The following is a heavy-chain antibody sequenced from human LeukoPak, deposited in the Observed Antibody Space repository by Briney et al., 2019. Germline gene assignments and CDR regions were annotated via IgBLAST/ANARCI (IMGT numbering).Heavy chain of an antibody. CDR2: ISGSGGST. V-gene: IGHV3-23*01. CDR3: AKDPRGVVVYLYYFDY. J-gene: IGHJ4*02. D-gene: IGHD3-22*01. Sequence: PGGSLRLSCAASGFTFSSYSMSWVRQAPGKGLEWVSAISGSGGSTYYADSVKGRFTISRDNSKNTLYLQMNSLRAEDTAVYYCAKDPRGVVVYLYYFDYWGQGTLVTVSS. CDR1: GFTFSSYS.